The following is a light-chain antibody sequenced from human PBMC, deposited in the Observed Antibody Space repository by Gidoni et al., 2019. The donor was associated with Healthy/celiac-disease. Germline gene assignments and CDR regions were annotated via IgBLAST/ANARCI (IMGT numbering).Light chain of an antibody. V-gene: IGKV3-11*01. CDR3: QQRSNWPKIT. CDR1: QSVSSY. CDR2: DAS. J-gene: IGKJ3*01. Sequence: EIVLTQSPATLSLSPGERATLSCRASQSVSSYLAWYQQKPGQAPRLLIYDASNRATGIPARFSGSGSGTDFTLTISSREPEDFAVYYCQQRSNWPKITFGPGTKVEIK.